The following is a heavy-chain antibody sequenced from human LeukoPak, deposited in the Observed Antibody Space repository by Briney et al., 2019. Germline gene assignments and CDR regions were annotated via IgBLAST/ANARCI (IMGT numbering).Heavy chain of an antibody. CDR2: IYSGGST. V-gene: IGHV3-66*02. CDR1: GFTVSTDY. D-gene: IGHD3-3*01. Sequence: GGSLRLSCAASGFTVSTDYMSWVRQAPGKGLEWVSVIYSGGSTYYADSVKGRFTISRDNSKNTLYLQMSSLRAEDTAVYYCARATFWSGYQRDSWYMDVWGKGTTVTVSS. J-gene: IGHJ6*03. CDR3: ARATFWSGYQRDSWYMDV.